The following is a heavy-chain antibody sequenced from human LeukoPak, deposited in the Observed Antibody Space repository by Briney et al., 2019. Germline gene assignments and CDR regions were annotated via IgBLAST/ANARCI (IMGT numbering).Heavy chain of an antibody. CDR1: GGSISSHY. D-gene: IGHD3-10*01. V-gene: IGHV4-59*11. CDR3: ARYGSWFDP. CDR2: VSYSGST. Sequence: PSETLSLTCIVSGGSISSHYWSWIRQPPGKGLEYIGYVSYSGSTNYNPSLKSRVTISVDTSKNQFSLKVSSVTAADTAVYYCARYGSWFDPWGQGTLVTVSS. J-gene: IGHJ5*02.